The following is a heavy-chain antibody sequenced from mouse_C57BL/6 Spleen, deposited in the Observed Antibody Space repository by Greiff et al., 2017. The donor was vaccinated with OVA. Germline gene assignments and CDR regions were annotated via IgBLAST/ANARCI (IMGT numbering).Heavy chain of an antibody. Sequence: GGGLVQPKGSLKLSCAASGFTFNTYAMHWVRQAPGKGLECVARIRSKSSNYATYYADSVKDRFTISRDDSQSMLYLQMNNLKTEDTAMYYCVRELRDAMDYWGQGTSVTVSS. CDR1: GFTFNTYA. J-gene: IGHJ4*01. D-gene: IGHD1-1*01. CDR3: VRELRDAMDY. CDR2: IRSKSSNYAT. V-gene: IGHV10-3*01.